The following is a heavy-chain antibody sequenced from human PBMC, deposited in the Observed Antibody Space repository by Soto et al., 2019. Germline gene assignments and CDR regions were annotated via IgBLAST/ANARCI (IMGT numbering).Heavy chain of an antibody. CDR1: GFTFSDYY. CDR2: ISSSGSTI. CDR3: ARDDCRGGSCHPASDP. D-gene: IGHD2-15*01. Sequence: QVQLVESGGGLVKPGXSLRLXCAASGFTFSDYYMSWIRQAPGKGLEWVSYISSSGSTIYYADSVKGRFTIXXXXXXXXXXXXXXXXXXXDTAVYYCARDDCRGGSCHPASDPWGQGTLVTVSS. J-gene: IGHJ5*02. V-gene: IGHV3-11*01.